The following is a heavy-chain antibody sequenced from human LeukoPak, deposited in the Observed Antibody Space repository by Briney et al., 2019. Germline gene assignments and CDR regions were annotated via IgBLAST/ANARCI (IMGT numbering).Heavy chain of an antibody. CDR1: GGSISSGGYS. J-gene: IGHJ4*02. Sequence: SETLSLTCAVSGGSISSGGYSWSWIRQPPGKGLEWIGYIYHSGSTYYNPPLKSRVTISVDRSKNQFSLKLSSVTAADTAVYYCARSIAAAGTFDYWGQGTLVTVSS. CDR2: IYHSGST. CDR3: ARSIAAAGTFDY. D-gene: IGHD6-13*01. V-gene: IGHV4-30-2*01.